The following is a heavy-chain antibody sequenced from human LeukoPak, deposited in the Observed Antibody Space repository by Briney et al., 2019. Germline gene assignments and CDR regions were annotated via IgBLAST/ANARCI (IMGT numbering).Heavy chain of an antibody. CDR2: INPNSGGT. D-gene: IGHD4-17*01. Sequence: ASVKVSCKASGYTFTSYYMHWVRQAPGQGLEWMGIINPNSGGTNYAQKFQGRVTMTKDTSISTAYMELSRLRSDDTAVYYCARSRGDNGDYYCYYYYYMDVWGKGTTVTVSS. CDR3: ARSRGDNGDYYCYYYYYMDV. CDR1: GYTFTSYY. J-gene: IGHJ6*03. V-gene: IGHV1-2*02.